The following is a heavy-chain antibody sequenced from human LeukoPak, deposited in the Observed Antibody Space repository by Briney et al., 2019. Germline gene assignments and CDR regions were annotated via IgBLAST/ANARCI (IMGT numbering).Heavy chain of an antibody. D-gene: IGHD3-9*01. V-gene: IGHV1-8*01. CDR3: ARAKYYDILAGYYNEEYYFDY. Sequence: ASVKVSCKASGYTFTSYDINWVRQATGQGLEWMGWMNPNSGNTGYAQKFQGRVTITTDESTSTAYMELSSLRSEDTAVYYCARAKYYDILAGYYNEEYYFDYWGQGTLVTVSS. CDR2: MNPNSGNT. J-gene: IGHJ4*02. CDR1: GYTFTSYD.